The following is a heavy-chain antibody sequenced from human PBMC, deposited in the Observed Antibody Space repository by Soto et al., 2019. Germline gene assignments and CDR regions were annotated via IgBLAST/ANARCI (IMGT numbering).Heavy chain of an antibody. CDR3: ARDRGWSLFDY. J-gene: IGHJ4*02. V-gene: IGHV3-74*01. D-gene: IGHD6-19*01. Sequence: EVQLVESGGGLVQPGGSLRLSCAASGFTFSSYWMYWVRQAPGKGLVWVSRTNSDGSDTSYADSVKGRFTISRDNAKNTLYRQMNGLRAEDTAVYYCARDRGWSLFDYWGQGTLVTVSS. CDR2: TNSDGSDT. CDR1: GFTFSSYW.